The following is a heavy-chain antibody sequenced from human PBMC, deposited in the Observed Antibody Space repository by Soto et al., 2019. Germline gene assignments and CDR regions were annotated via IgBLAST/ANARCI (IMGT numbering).Heavy chain of an antibody. V-gene: IGHV4-59*01. CDR3: ERDDGSYYFDY. CDR2: IYYSGST. D-gene: IGHD1-26*01. CDR1: GGSISSYY. J-gene: IGHJ4*02. Sequence: SETLSLTCTVSGGSISSYYWSWIRQPPGKGLEWIGYIYYSGSTNYNPSLKSRVTISVDTSKNQFSLKLSSVTAADTAVYYCERDDGSYYFDYWGQGTLVTVSS.